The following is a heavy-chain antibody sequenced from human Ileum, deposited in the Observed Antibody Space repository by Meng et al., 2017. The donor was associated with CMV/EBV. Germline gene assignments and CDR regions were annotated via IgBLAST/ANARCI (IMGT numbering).Heavy chain of an antibody. CDR3: ARDHDYYDSSGYYHRDY. CDR2: IYSGGST. J-gene: IGHJ4*02. D-gene: IGHD3-22*01. Sequence: GGSLRLSCAASGFTVSSNYMSWVRQAPGKGLEWVSVIYSGGSTYYADPVKGRFTISRDNSKNTLYLQMNSLRAEDTAVYYCARDHDYYDSSGYYHRDYWGQGTLVTVSS. CDR1: GFTVSSNY. V-gene: IGHV3-66*02.